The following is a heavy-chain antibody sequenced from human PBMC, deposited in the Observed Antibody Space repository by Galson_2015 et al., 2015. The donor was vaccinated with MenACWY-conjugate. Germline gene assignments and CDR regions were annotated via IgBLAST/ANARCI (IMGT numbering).Heavy chain of an antibody. Sequence: SLRLSCAASGFTFSSYAMSWVRQAPGRGLEWFSAISGSGSGTYYADSVKGRFTISRDNSKNTVYLQMNNLRVDDTAVYYCAGGYCSGSCYKYYYGMDVWGQGTTVTVSS. CDR1: GFTFSSYA. V-gene: IGHV3-23*01. D-gene: IGHD2-15*01. J-gene: IGHJ6*02. CDR3: AGGYCSGSCYKYYYGMDV. CDR2: ISGSGSGT.